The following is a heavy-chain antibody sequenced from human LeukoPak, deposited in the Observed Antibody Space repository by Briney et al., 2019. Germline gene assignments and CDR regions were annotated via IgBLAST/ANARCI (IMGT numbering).Heavy chain of an antibody. CDR3: GRGKNYDFWRRHDRMDV. V-gene: IGHV4-34*01. CDR2: INHSGST. CDR1: GGSFSGYY. D-gene: IGHD3-3*01. Sequence: SETLSLTCAVYGGSFSGYYWSWIRQPPGKGLEWIGEINHSGSTNYNPSLKSRVTISVDTSKNQFSLKLSSVTAADTAVYYCGRGKNYDFWRRHDRMDVWGQGTTVPVSS. J-gene: IGHJ6*02.